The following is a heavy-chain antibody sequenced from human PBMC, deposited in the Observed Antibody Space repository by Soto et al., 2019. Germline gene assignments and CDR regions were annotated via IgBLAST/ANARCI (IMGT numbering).Heavy chain of an antibody. J-gene: IGHJ4*02. CDR3: GRVSLYSSGWYANFDY. D-gene: IGHD6-19*01. V-gene: IGHV4-59*01. CDR1: GGSISSYY. CDR2: IYYSGRT. Sequence: SETLSLTCTVSGGSISSYYWSWIRQPPGKGLEWIGYIYYSGRTNYNPSLKSRVTISVDTSKNQFSLKLSSVTAADTAVYYCGRVSLYSSGWYANFDYWGQGTLVTVSS.